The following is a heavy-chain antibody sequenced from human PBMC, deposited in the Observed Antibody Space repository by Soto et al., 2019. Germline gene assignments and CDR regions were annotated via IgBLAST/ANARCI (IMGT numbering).Heavy chain of an antibody. V-gene: IGHV3-23*01. Sequence: GGSLRLSCAASGFTFSSYAMSWVRQAPGKGLEWVSAISGSGGSTYYADSVKDRFTISRDNSKNTLYLQMNSLRAEDTAVYYCAKAPIPYYDILTGSYFDYWGQGTLVTVSS. D-gene: IGHD3-9*01. CDR2: ISGSGGST. J-gene: IGHJ4*02. CDR1: GFTFSSYA. CDR3: AKAPIPYYDILTGSYFDY.